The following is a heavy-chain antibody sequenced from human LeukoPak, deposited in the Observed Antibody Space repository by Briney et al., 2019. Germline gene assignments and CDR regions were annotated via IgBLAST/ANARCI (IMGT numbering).Heavy chain of an antibody. CDR1: GGSISSYY. J-gene: IGHJ4*02. Sequence: PSETLSLTCTVSGGSISSYYWSWIRQPPGKGLEWIGYIYYSGSTNYNPSLKSRVTISVDTSKNQFSLKLSSVTAADTAVYYCARETPGITILDYWGQGTLVTVSS. CDR2: IYYSGST. V-gene: IGHV4-59*01. CDR3: ARETPGITILDY. D-gene: IGHD2-21*01.